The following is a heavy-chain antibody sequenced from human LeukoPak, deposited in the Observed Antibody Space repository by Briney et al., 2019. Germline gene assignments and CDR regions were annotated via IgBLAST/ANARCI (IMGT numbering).Heavy chain of an antibody. V-gene: IGHV4-39*01. D-gene: IGHD3-22*01. CDR1: GGSISSSSYY. CDR2: IYYSGST. CDR3: ARVRDYYDSSGYYLDY. J-gene: IGHJ4*02. Sequence: PSETLSLTCTVSGGSISSSSYYWGWIRQPPGKGLEWIGSIYYSGSTYYNPSLKSRVTISVDTSKNQFSLKLSSVTAADTAVYYCARVRDYYDSSGYYLDYWGQGTLVTVSS.